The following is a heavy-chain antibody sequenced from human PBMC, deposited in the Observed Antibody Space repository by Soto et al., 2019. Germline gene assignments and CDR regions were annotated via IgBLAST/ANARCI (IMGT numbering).Heavy chain of an antibody. V-gene: IGHV1-69*06. D-gene: IGHD3-3*01. CDR1: GGTFSSYA. CDR3: AREGVYDFWSGYSSPSYWFDP. CDR2: IIPIFGTA. Sequence: SSVKVSCKASGGTFSSYAISWVRQAPGQGLEWMGGIIPIFGTANYAQKFQGRVTITADKSTSTAYMELSSLRSEDTAVYYCAREGVYDFWSGYSSPSYWFDPWGQGTLVTVPS. J-gene: IGHJ5*02.